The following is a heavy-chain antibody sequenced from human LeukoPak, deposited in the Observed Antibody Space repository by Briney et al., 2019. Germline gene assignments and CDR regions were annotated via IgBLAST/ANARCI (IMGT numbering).Heavy chain of an antibody. CDR2: INPNSGGT. D-gene: IGHD3-9*01. J-gene: IGHJ4*02. Sequence: ASVKVSCKASGYTFTGCYMHWVRQAPGQGLEWMGWINPNSGGTNYAQKLQGRVTMTTDTSTSTAYMELRSLRSDDTAVYYCARTYYDILTGYYSLDYWGQGTLVTVSS. V-gene: IGHV1-2*02. CDR1: GYTFTGCY. CDR3: ARTYYDILTGYYSLDY.